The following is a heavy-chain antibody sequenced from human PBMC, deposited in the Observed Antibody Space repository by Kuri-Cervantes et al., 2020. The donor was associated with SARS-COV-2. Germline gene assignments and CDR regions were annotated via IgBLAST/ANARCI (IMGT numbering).Heavy chain of an antibody. J-gene: IGHJ6*02. CDR1: GFTFSSYA. Sequence: GGSLRLSCAASGFTFSSYAMSWVRQAPGKGLEWVLAISGSGGSTYYADSVKGRFTISRDNSKNTLYLQMNSPRAEDTAVYYCARAYCGGDCYSDYYYYGMDVWGQGTTVTVSS. CDR2: ISGSGGST. D-gene: IGHD2-21*01. V-gene: IGHV3-23*01. CDR3: ARAYCGGDCYSDYYYYGMDV.